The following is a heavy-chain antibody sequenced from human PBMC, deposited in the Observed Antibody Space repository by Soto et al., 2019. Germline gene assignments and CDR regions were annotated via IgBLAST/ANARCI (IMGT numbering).Heavy chain of an antibody. D-gene: IGHD3-3*01. CDR3: AREYYDFWSGPRNYFDY. CDR2: TYYSSKCYN. V-gene: IGHV6-1*01. J-gene: IGHJ4*02. CDR1: GGRVSSKNAA. Sequence: SPTLSLTRAISGGRVSSKNAAWDLIKQVPSRSLECRGRTYYSSKCYNYYAVSVKSRITINPDTSKNQFSLQLNSVTPEDTAVYYCAREYYDFWSGPRNYFDYGGQETLVTVSS.